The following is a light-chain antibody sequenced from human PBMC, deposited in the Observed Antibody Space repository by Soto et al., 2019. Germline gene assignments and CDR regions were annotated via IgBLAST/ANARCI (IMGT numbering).Light chain of an antibody. J-gene: IGKJ1*01. CDR3: QQYNNWPPRT. CDR1: QSVSGD. Sequence: EIVLTQSPATLSVSPCERATLSCMASQSVSGDLAWYHHKPGQAPRLLIYDASTRALDTPARFAGSGAGTEFTLTISSLQSEDFAVYFCQQYNNWPPRTFGQGTKVDIK. V-gene: IGKV3-15*01. CDR2: DAS.